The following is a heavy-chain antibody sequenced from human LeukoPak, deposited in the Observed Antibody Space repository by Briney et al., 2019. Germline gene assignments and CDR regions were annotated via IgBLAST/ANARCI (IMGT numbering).Heavy chain of an antibody. Sequence: GGSLRLSCTASGFTFSSYAMSWVRQAPGRGLEWVSGISGSGDSSYYADSVKGRFTISRDNSKNTLYLQMNSLRAEDTAVYYCAKVPGTIVGATDTDFGYFDYWGQGTLVTVSS. J-gene: IGHJ4*02. D-gene: IGHD1-26*01. CDR2: ISGSGDSS. V-gene: IGHV3-23*01. CDR3: AKVPGTIVGATDTDFGYFDY. CDR1: GFTFSSYA.